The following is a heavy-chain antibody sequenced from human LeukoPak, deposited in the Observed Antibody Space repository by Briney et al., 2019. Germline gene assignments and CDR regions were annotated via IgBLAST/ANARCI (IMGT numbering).Heavy chain of an antibody. J-gene: IGHJ3*02. V-gene: IGHV1-46*01. CDR2: INPSGGNT. Sequence: ASVKVSCKASGYTFTNYYMHWVRQAPGQGLEWMGLINPSGGNTNYAQNFQGRVTMTRDTSTSTVYMELSSLRPEDTAIYYCARIRDGYNDAYDIWGQGTVVTVPS. CDR3: ARIRDGYNDAYDI. CDR1: GYTFTNYY. D-gene: IGHD5-24*01.